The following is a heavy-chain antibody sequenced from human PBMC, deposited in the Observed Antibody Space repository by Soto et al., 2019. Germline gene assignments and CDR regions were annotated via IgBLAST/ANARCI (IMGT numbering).Heavy chain of an antibody. Sequence: EVQLVESGGGLVQPGGSLRLSCAASGFTFSRYWMHWVRQAPGKGLVWVSRINSDESSTNYADSVKGRFTISRDNAKNTLYLQMNSLRAEDTAVYSCARESWGYSYAYWGQGTLVTVSS. V-gene: IGHV3-74*01. J-gene: IGHJ4*02. CDR3: ARESWGYSYAY. CDR2: INSDESST. D-gene: IGHD5-18*01. CDR1: GFTFSRYW.